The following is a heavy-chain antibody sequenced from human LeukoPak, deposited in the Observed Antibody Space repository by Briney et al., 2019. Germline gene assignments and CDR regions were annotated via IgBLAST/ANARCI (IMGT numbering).Heavy chain of an antibody. V-gene: IGHV3-21*01. CDR3: ARDSATCDEDAYYYYMDV. Sequence: GGSLRLSCAASGFIFSNFEMNWVRRAPGKGLEWVSSISSSSSYIYYADSVKGRFTISRDNAKNSLYLQMNSLRAEDTAVYYCARDSATCDEDAYYYYMDVWGKGTTVTVSS. D-gene: IGHD2-21*01. J-gene: IGHJ6*03. CDR2: ISSSSSYI. CDR1: GFIFSNFE.